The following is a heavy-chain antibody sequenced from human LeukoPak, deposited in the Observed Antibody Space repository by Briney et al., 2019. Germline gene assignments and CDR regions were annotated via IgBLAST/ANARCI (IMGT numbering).Heavy chain of an antibody. Sequence: PSETLSLTCTVSGGSISSYYWSWIRQPAGKGLEWIGRIYYSGSTNYNPSLKSRVTISVDTSKNQFSLKLSSVTAADTAVYYCARASVVAATNWFDPWGQGTLVTVSS. CDR1: GGSISSYY. J-gene: IGHJ5*02. CDR2: IYYSGST. CDR3: ARASVVAATNWFDP. V-gene: IGHV4-4*07. D-gene: IGHD2-15*01.